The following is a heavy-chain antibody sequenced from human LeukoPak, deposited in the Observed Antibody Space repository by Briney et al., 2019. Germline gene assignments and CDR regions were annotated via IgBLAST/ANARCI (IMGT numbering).Heavy chain of an antibody. J-gene: IGHJ5*02. CDR2: INPNSGGT. D-gene: IGHD4-17*01. CDR1: GYTFTGYD. CDR3: ARGGPSVYGDYVDWFDP. Sequence: ASVTVSCKASGYTFTGYDMHWVRQAPGQGLEWMGWINPNSGGTNYAQKFQGRVTMTRDTSISTAYMELRRLRSDDTAVYYCARGGPSVYGDYVDWFDPWGQGTLVTVSS. V-gene: IGHV1-2*02.